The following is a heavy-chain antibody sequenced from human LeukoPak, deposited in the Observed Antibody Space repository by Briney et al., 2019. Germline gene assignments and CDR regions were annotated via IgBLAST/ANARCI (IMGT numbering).Heavy chain of an antibody. Sequence: PGGSLRLSCAASGFSFKDYYYSWIRQAPGKGLEWVSEISGSGDTTSYADSVKGRFTISRDNSKTTVYLQMNSLRAEDTATYYCARDPRGYTGYDFRRTDTYYFDHWGQGILVTVSS. D-gene: IGHD5-12*01. V-gene: IGHV3-23*01. J-gene: IGHJ4*02. CDR1: GFSFKDYY. CDR2: ISGSGDTT. CDR3: ARDPRGYTGYDFRRTDTYYFDH.